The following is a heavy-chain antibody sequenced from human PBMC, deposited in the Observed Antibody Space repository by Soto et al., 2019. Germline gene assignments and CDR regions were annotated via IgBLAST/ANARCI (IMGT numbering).Heavy chain of an antibody. V-gene: IGHV1-46*03. Sequence: ASVKVSCKASGYTFTSYYMHWVRQAPGQGLEWMGIINPSGGSTSYAQKFQGRVTMTRDTSTSTVCMELSSLRSEDTAVYYCARSPLYYDILTGYPRPPFDYWGQGTLVTVSS. CDR2: INPSGGST. CDR3: ARSPLYYDILTGYPRPPFDY. J-gene: IGHJ4*02. CDR1: GYTFTSYY. D-gene: IGHD3-9*01.